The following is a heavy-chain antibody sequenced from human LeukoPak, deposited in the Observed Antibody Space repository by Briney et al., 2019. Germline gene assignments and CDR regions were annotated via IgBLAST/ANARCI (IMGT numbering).Heavy chain of an antibody. CDR2: ISSSGSTI. CDR3: ARTGYCSSTSCYYFDY. CDR1: GFTFSSYE. J-gene: IGHJ4*02. D-gene: IGHD2-2*01. Sequence: GGSLRLSCAASGFTFSSYEMNWVRQAPGKGLEWVSYISSSGSTIYYADSVKGRFTISRDNAKNSLYLQMNSLRAEDTDVYYCARTGYCSSTSCYYFDYWGQGTLVTVSS. V-gene: IGHV3-48*03.